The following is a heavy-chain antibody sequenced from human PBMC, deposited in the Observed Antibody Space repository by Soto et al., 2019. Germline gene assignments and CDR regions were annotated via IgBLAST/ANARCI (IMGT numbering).Heavy chain of an antibody. J-gene: IGHJ5*02. CDR3: ARGRSNDFSSSPPPRFDP. CDR1: GFTFSAFD. D-gene: IGHD2-21*02. CDR2: IGTLRDT. Sequence: PGGSLRLSCVTSGFTFSAFDMHWVRQAAGKGLEWVSGIGTLRDTSYTGSVKGRFTISRDNAKNSLYLQMNSLTDGDTAVYFCARGRSNDFSSSPPPRFDPWGQGTLVTVSS. V-gene: IGHV3-13*01.